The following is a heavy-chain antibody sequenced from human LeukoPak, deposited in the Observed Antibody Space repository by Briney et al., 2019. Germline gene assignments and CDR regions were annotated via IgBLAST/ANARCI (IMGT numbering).Heavy chain of an antibody. V-gene: IGHV4-38-2*01. D-gene: IGHD4-17*01. CDR3: ARAFPTVTLFGY. J-gene: IGHJ4*02. Sequence: PGGSLRLSCAASGFTVSGNNMSWVRQAPGKGLEWIGSIYYSGSTYYNPSLKSRVTISVDTSKNQFSLKLSSVTAADTAVYYCARAFPTVTLFGYWGQGTLVTVSS. CDR2: IYYSGST. CDR1: GFTVSGNN.